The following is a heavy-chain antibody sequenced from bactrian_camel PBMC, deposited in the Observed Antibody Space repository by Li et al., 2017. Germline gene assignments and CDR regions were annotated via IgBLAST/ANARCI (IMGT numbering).Heavy chain of an antibody. J-gene: IGHJ4*01. CDR2: MLIGGGMA. Sequence: HVQLVESGGGSVQAGGSLNVSCLSSSHTYCMAWFRQVPGKEREGVAAMLIGGGMAYYADSVKGRFTISRDAAQNTMYLQMSGLKTEDSAMYYCAADGRGRAFLGSLASDRYNHWGQGTQVTVS. CDR3: AADGRGRAFLGSLASDRYNH. CDR1: SHTYC. V-gene: IGHV3-3*01.